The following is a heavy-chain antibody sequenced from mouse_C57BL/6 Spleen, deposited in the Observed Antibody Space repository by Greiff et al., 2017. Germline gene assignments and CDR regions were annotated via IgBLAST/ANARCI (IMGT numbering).Heavy chain of an antibody. J-gene: IGHJ2*01. CDR3: GLDSSGYVDY. CDR1: GFNIKTTY. D-gene: IGHD3-2*02. Sequence: EVQLQQSVAELVRPGASVKLSCTASGFNIKTTYMHWVKQRPEQGLEWIGRIDPANGNTKYAPKFQGKATITADTSSNTAYLQLSSLTSEDTAIYYCGLDSSGYVDYWGQGTTLTVSS. CDR2: IDPANGNT. V-gene: IGHV14-3*01.